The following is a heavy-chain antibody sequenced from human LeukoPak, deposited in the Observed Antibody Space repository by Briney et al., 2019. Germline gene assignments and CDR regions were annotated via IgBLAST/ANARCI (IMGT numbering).Heavy chain of an antibody. J-gene: IGHJ4*02. Sequence: ASVKVSCKASGYTFTSHGISWVRQAPGQGLEWMGWISAYNGNTNYAQKVQGRVTMTTDTSTSTAYTELRSLRYDDTAVYYCARVGNSGYGFFDFWGQGTLVTVSS. CDR3: ARVGNSGYGFFDF. V-gene: IGHV1-18*01. CDR1: GYTFTSHG. D-gene: IGHD5-12*01. CDR2: ISAYNGNT.